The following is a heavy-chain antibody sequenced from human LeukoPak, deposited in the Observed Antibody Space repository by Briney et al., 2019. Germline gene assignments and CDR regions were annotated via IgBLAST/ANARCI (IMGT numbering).Heavy chain of an antibody. CDR2: FDPEDGET. CDR3: ARGSGYDFWSGPPGY. Sequence: ASVKVSCKVSGYTLTELSMHWVRQAPGKGLEWMGGFDPEDGETICAQKFQGRVTMTEDTSTDTAYMELSSLRSEDTAVYYCARGSGYDFWSGPPGYWGQGTLVTVSS. D-gene: IGHD3-3*01. J-gene: IGHJ4*02. V-gene: IGHV1-24*01. CDR1: GYTLTELS.